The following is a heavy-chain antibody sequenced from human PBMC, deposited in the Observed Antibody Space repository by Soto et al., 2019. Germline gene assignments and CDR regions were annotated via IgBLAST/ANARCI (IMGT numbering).Heavy chain of an antibody. CDR1: GYTFTSYA. D-gene: IGHD6-13*01. Sequence: QVQLVQSEGEVKKPGASVKISCRASGYTFTSYAINWVRQAPGQGLEWMGWISAHSGNTNYAQKFQGRVTMTTDTSTSAAYMELRCLRSDCSAIYYCARIAASGIVHDGDAGGQGTLVIVSS. CDR3: ARIAASGIVHDGDA. V-gene: IGHV1-18*01. CDR2: ISAHSGNT. J-gene: IGHJ5*02.